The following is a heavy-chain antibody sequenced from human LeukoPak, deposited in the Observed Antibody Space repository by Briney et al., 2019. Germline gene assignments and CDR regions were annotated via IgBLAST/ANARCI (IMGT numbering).Heavy chain of an antibody. D-gene: IGHD2/OR15-2a*01. V-gene: IGHV3-30*03. Sequence: GRSLRLSCAASGFTFRSYGMHWVRQAPGKGLEWVAIISYDGSNEYHADSVKGRFTISRDNSKNTMYLQMNSLRAEDTAVYYCVSFYETYWGRGTLVTVSS. CDR3: VSFYETY. CDR2: ISYDGSNE. J-gene: IGHJ4*02. CDR1: GFTFRSYG.